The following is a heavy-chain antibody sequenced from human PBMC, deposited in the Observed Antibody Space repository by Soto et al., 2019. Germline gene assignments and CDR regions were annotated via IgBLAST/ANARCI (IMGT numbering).Heavy chain of an antibody. D-gene: IGHD3-22*01. CDR3: ARESYYYDSSGPVFFDY. V-gene: IGHV4-59*11. J-gene: IGHJ4*02. CDR1: GGSINNHY. CDR2: IYYNGST. Sequence: SETLSLTCTVSGGSINNHYWSWIRQPPGKGLEWLGYIYYNGSTNYNPSLKSRVTISVDTSKNQFSLKLSSVTAADTAVYYCARESYYYDSSGPVFFDYWGQGTLVTVSS.